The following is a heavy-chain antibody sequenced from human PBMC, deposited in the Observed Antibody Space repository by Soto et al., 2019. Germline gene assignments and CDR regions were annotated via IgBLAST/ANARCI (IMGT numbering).Heavy chain of an antibody. Sequence: QVHLQESGPGLLKPSQTLSLYCAVSGASISSDAYHWSWIRQLPGKGLEWVGFISSRGRTYYNPSLKSHLTFSAATSRSRSSLHLTSGTAADTAMYSCRRYRFPGTWSKFAYWGKGPLFPVP. CDR2: ISSRGRT. V-gene: IGHV4-31*11. J-gene: IGHJ4*02. D-gene: IGHD6-13*01. CDR3: RRYRFPGTWSKFAY. CDR1: GASISSDAYH.